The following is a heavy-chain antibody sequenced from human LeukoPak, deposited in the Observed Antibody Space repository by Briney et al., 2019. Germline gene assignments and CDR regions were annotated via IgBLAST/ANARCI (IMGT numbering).Heavy chain of an antibody. Sequence: TSETLSLTCAVYGGSFSGYYWSWIRQPPGKGLEWIGEINHSGSTNYNPSLKSRVTISIDTSKSQFSLKLNSVTAADTAVYYCARATMDFDYWGQGTLVTVSS. J-gene: IGHJ4*02. D-gene: IGHD4/OR15-4a*01. CDR2: INHSGST. CDR3: ARATMDFDY. V-gene: IGHV4-34*01. CDR1: GGSFSGYY.